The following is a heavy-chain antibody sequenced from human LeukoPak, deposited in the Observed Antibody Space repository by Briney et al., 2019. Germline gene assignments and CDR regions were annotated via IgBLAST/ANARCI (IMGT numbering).Heavy chain of an antibody. Sequence: SQTLSLTCAVSGGSISGGGYSWSWIRQPPGKGLEWIGYIYHSGSTYYNPSLKSRVTISVDRSKNQFSLKLSSVTAADTAVYYCARGNYYDSSGYPDAFDIWGQGTMVTVSS. CDR1: GGSISGGGYS. V-gene: IGHV4-30-2*01. J-gene: IGHJ3*02. CDR3: ARGNYYDSSGYPDAFDI. D-gene: IGHD3-22*01. CDR2: IYHSGST.